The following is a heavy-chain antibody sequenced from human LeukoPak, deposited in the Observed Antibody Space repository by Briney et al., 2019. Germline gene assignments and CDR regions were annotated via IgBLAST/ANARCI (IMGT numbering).Heavy chain of an antibody. CDR3: YYGSGSYYIDY. J-gene: IGHJ4*02. Sequence: SETLSLTCAVYGGSFSGYYWSWIRQPPGKGLEWIGEINHSGSTNYNPSLKSRVTISVDTSKNQFSLKLSSVTAADTAVYYCYYGSGSYYIDYWGQGTLVTVSS. D-gene: IGHD3-10*01. V-gene: IGHV4-34*01. CDR1: GGSFSGYY. CDR2: INHSGST.